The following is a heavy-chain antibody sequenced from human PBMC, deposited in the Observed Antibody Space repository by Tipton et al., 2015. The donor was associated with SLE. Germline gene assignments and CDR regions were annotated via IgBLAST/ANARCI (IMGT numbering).Heavy chain of an antibody. CDR1: GGSISTTSYY. D-gene: IGHD3-10*01. CDR3: ARPGFREFESSFDS. J-gene: IGHJ5*01. Sequence: TLSLTCFVSGGSISTTSYYWGWIRQPPGKGLEWIASIYFSGITYYNPSLHRRATISVDTSKNEFSLKVTSVTATDTAVYYCARPGFREFESSFDSWGQGTLVTASS. CDR2: IYFSGIT. V-gene: IGHV4-39*07.